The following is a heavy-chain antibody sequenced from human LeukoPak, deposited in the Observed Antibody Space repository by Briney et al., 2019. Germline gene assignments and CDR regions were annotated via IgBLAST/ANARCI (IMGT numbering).Heavy chain of an antibody. J-gene: IGHJ4*02. V-gene: IGHV3-23*01. D-gene: IGHD2-15*01. CDR2: ISGSGGST. CDR1: GSTFSTYA. CDR3: AKLIGGVVVVAADY. Sequence: HGGSLRPSSAASGSTFSTYAMTWVRQAPGRGLEWVSVISGSGGSTYYADSVKGRFTLSRDNSKNTLYLQMNSLRAEDTAVYYCAKLIGGVVVVAADYWGQGTLVTVSS.